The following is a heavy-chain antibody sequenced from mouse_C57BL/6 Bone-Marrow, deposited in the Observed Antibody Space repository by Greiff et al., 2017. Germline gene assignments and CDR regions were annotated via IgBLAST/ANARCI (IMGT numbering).Heavy chain of an antibody. J-gene: IGHJ3*01. CDR2: IRSKSNNYAT. CDR3: VRGLPLDSSGYVWFAY. Sequence: EVQLVESGGGLVQPKGSLKLSCAASGFSFNTYAMNWVRQAPGKGLEWVARIRSKSNNYATYYADSVKDRFTISRDDSESMLYLQMNNLKTEDTAMYYCVRGLPLDSSGYVWFAYWGQGTLVTVSA. V-gene: IGHV10-1*01. D-gene: IGHD3-2*02. CDR1: GFSFNTYA.